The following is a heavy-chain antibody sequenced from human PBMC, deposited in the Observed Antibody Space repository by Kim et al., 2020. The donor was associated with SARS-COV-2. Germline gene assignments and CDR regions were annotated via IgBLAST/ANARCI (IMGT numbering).Heavy chain of an antibody. CDR3: AREVEDHQAGVNWFDP. CDR2: INHSGST. CDR1: GGSFSGYY. Sequence: SETLSLTCAVYGGSFSGYYWSWIRQPPGKGLEWIGEINHSGSTNYNPSLKSRVTISVDTSKNQFSLKLSSVTAADTAVYYCAREVEDHQAGVNWFDPWGQGTLVTVSS. D-gene: IGHD3-10*01. V-gene: IGHV4-34*01. J-gene: IGHJ5*02.